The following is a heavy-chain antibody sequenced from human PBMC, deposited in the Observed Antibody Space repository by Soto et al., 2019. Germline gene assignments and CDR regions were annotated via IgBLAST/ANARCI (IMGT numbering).Heavy chain of an antibody. CDR1: GFTFDDYA. V-gene: IGHV3-9*01. CDR2: ISWNGAAT. J-gene: IGHJ4*02. Sequence: EVQLVESGGGLVQPGGSLRLSCAASGFTFDDYAIHWVRQAPGKGLEWVSGISWNGAATGYADSVKGRFTISRDNAKNTLYLQMNSLGSDDTAIYYCANLPLYGSGLDCWGLGTLVTVSS. D-gene: IGHD3-10*01. CDR3: ANLPLYGSGLDC.